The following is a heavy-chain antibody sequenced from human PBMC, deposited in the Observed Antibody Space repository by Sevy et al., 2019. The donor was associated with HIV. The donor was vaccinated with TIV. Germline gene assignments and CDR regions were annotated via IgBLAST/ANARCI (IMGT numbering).Heavy chain of an antibody. CDR3: ARELEGGY. D-gene: IGHD3-3*01. CDR2: ISYDGSNK. J-gene: IGHJ4*02. V-gene: IGHV3-30-3*01. Sequence: GGSLRLSCAASGFTFSSYAMDWVRQAPGKGLEWVAVISYDGSNKYYADSVKGRFTISRDNSKNTLYLQMNSLRAEDTAVYYCARELEGGYWGQGTLVTVSS. CDR1: GFTFSSYA.